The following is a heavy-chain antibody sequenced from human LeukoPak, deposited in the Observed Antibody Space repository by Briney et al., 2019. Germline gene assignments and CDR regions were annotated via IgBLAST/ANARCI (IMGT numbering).Heavy chain of an antibody. CDR1: GGSISSYY. J-gene: IGHJ4*02. D-gene: IGHD3-22*01. V-gene: IGHV4-59*01. Sequence: SSETLSLTCTVSGGSISSYYWSWLRQPPGKGLEWIGYIYYGGSTNHNPSLKSRVTISVDTSKNQFSLKLSSVTAADTAVYYCAINTSGYYPGDFDYWGQGTLVTVSS. CDR2: IYYGGST. CDR3: AINTSGYYPGDFDY.